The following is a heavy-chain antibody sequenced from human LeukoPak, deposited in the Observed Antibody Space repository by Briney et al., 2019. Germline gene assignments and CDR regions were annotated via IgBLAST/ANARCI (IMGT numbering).Heavy chain of an antibody. D-gene: IGHD3-22*01. J-gene: IGHJ1*01. Sequence: ASVKVSCKASGYTFTSYGISWVRQAPGQGLEWMGWISAYNGNTNNAQKLQGRVTMTTDTSTSTAYMELRSLRSDATAVYYCASADYYDSSGYYGFAHWGQGTLVTVSS. V-gene: IGHV1-18*01. CDR2: ISAYNGNT. CDR3: ASADYYDSSGYYGFAH. CDR1: GYTFTSYG.